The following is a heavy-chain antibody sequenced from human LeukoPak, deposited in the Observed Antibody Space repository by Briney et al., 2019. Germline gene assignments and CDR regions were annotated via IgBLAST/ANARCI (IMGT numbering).Heavy chain of an antibody. V-gene: IGHV3-7*01. CDR1: GFTFSSYW. CDR3: ARHLSGVTGYTYGRGIDY. J-gene: IGHJ4*02. CDR2: IRKDGSEK. Sequence: PGGSLRLSCAASGFTFSSYWMSWVRQAPGKGLEWVANIRKDGSEKYYVDSVKGRFTISRDNAKNSLYLQMNSLRAEDTALYYCARHLSGVTGYTYGRGIDYWGQATLVTVSS. D-gene: IGHD5-18*01.